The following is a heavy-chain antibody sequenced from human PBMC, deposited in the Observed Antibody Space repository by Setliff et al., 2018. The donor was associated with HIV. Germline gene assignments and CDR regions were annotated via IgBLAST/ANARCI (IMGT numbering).Heavy chain of an antibody. J-gene: IGHJ4*02. CDR1: GYTFTGYY. D-gene: IGHD2-8*01. V-gene: IGHV1-2*06. Sequence: ASVKVSCKASGYTFTGYYLHWVRQAPGQGLEWMGRINPIGGGTNYAQRFQGRVTMTRDTSITTVYMELRSLRSDDTAVYYCARGNGHFDSWGQGSLVTVSS. CDR3: ARGNGHFDS. CDR2: INPIGGGT.